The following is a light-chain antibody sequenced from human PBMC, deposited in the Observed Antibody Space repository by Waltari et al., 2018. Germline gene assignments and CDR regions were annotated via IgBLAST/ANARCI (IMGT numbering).Light chain of an antibody. CDR1: KLGDKY. V-gene: IGLV3-1*01. Sequence: SYELTQPPSVSVSPGQTASITCSGDKLGDKYVCWYQQKPGQSPVLVIYQETKRPSGIPERCAGSNSGNTATLTISGTQAMDEADYYCQAWDSSTVVFGGGTKLTVL. CDR3: QAWDSSTVV. J-gene: IGLJ2*01. CDR2: QET.